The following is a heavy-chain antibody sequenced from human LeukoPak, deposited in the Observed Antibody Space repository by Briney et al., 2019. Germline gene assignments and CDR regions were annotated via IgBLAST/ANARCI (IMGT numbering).Heavy chain of an antibody. CDR2: ISYDGSNK. CDR1: GVTFSSYA. V-gene: IGHV3-30*04. Sequence: GGSLRPSCAASGVTFSSYARHWVRQAPAKGLEWVAVISYDGSNKYYADSVKGRFTISRDNAKNSLYLQMNSLRAEDTAVYYCAKAQYYYDSSGWRYFDYWGQGTLVTVSS. J-gene: IGHJ4*02. CDR3: AKAQYYYDSSGWRYFDY. D-gene: IGHD3-22*01.